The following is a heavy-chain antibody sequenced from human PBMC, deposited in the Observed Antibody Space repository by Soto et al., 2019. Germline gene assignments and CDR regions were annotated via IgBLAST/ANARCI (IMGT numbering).Heavy chain of an antibody. CDR1: GGSISSGGYY. CDR3: ASTIPGGKGFAFDI. CDR2: IYYSGST. V-gene: IGHV4-31*03. J-gene: IGHJ3*02. D-gene: IGHD3-10*01. Sequence: QVQLQESGPGLVKPSQTLSLTCTVSGGSISSGGYYWSWIRQHPGKGLEWIGYIYYSGSTYYNPSLKSRVNIPVDTSKHQFSLKLSSVTAADTAVYYCASTIPGGKGFAFDIWGQGTMVTVSS.